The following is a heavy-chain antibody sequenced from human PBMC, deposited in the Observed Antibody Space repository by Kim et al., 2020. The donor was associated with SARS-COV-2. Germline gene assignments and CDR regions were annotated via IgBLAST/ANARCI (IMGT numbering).Heavy chain of an antibody. CDR2: ISYDGSNK. V-gene: IGHV3-30*18. J-gene: IGHJ6*02. Sequence: GGSLRLSCAASGFTFSSYGMHWVRQAPGKGLEWVAVISYDGSNKYYADSVKGRFTISRDNSKNTLYLQMNSLRAEDTAVYYCAKDLSSSWGDYYYGMDVWGQGTTVTVSS. D-gene: IGHD6-13*01. CDR1: GFTFSSYG. CDR3: AKDLSSSWGDYYYGMDV.